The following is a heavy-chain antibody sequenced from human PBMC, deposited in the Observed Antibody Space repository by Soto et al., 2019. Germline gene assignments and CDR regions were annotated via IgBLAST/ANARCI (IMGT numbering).Heavy chain of an antibody. V-gene: IGHV1-18*01. CDR3: ATSLLVGYGLEGESD. CDR1: GYTFTSYG. D-gene: IGHD5-18*01. J-gene: IGHJ4*02. Sequence: QVQLVQSGAEVKKPGASVKVSCKASGYTFTSYGISWVRQAPGQGLEWMGWISAYNGNTNYAQKLQGRVTRTTDTSTSTAYMELRSLRPDDTAVYYCATSLLVGYGLEGESDWGQGTLVTVSS. CDR2: ISAYNGNT.